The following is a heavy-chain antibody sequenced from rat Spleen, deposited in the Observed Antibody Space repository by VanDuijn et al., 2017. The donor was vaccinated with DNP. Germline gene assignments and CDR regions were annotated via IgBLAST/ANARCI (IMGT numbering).Heavy chain of an antibody. CDR1: GFTFSDYY. D-gene: IGHD5-1*01. Sequence: EVQLVESGGGLVQPGRSLKLSCAASGFTFSDYYMAWVRQAPKKGLEWVASINTDGSRTYYRDSVKGRFTISRDNAKSTLYLQMDSLRSEETATYYCARVQLGYFAMDAWGQGTSVTVSS. J-gene: IGHJ4*01. CDR3: ARVQLGYFAMDA. CDR2: INTDGSRT. V-gene: IGHV5-7*01.